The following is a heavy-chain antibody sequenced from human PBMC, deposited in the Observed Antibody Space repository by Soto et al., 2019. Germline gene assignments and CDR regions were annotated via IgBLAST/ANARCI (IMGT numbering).Heavy chain of an antibody. V-gene: IGHV3-33*08. Sequence: GGSLRLSCAASGFTFSSYAMSWVRQAPGKGLEWVAVIWYDGSNKYYADSVKGRFTISRDNSKNTLYLQMNSLRAEDTAVYYCARSLGPETYYYYYYMDVWGKGTTVTVSS. CDR1: GFTFSSYA. J-gene: IGHJ6*03. CDR3: ARSLGPETYYYYYYMDV. CDR2: IWYDGSNK.